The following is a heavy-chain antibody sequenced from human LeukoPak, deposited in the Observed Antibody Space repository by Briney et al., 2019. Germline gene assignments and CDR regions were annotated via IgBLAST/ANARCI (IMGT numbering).Heavy chain of an antibody. D-gene: IGHD3-22*01. V-gene: IGHV1-69*13. CDR2: IIPIFGTA. Sequence: ASVKVSCKASGGTFSSYAISWVRQAPGQGLEWMGGIIPIFGTANYAQKFQGRVTITADESTSTAYMELSSLRSEDTAVYYCARVGPYYDSSGYYFNLDYWGQGTLVTVSS. CDR1: GGTFSSYA. CDR3: ARVGPYYDSSGYYFNLDY. J-gene: IGHJ4*02.